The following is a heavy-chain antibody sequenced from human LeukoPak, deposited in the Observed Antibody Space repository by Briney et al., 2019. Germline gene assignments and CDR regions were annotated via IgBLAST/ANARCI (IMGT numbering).Heavy chain of an antibody. CDR3: ARSGASSSWYGGYYYGTDV. D-gene: IGHD6-13*01. Sequence: ASVKVSCKASGYTFTGYYMHWVRQAPGQGLEWMGWINPNSGGTNYAQKFQGRVTMTRDTSISTAYMELGRLRSDDTAVYYCARSGASSSWYGGYYYGTDVWGQGTTVTVSS. CDR2: INPNSGGT. J-gene: IGHJ6*02. V-gene: IGHV1-2*02. CDR1: GYTFTGYY.